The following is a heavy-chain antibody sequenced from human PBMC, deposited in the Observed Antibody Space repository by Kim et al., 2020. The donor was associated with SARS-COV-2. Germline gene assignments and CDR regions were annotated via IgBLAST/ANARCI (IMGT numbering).Heavy chain of an antibody. Sequence: GNPTYAQGFTGRFVLSLDTSVSTAYLQISSLRAADTAVYYCARGPGGMDVWGQGTTVTVSS. CDR2: GNP. CDR3: ARGPGGMDV. J-gene: IGHJ6*02. V-gene: IGHV7-4-1*02.